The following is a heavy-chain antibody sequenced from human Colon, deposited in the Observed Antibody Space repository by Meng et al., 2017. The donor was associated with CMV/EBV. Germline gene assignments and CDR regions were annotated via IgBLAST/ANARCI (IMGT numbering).Heavy chain of an antibody. Sequence: ASVKVSCKASGCTGYYIHWVRQAPGRGREGMGWVNPNSGDTTYAQNFRGRVTRTRDTSDKTIDTELTRLTCDDTALYFCARAKLTGDSRYYGMAVWGQGAMVTVSS. CDR3: ARAKLTGDSRYYGMAV. V-gene: IGHV1-2*02. J-gene: IGHJ6*02. D-gene: IGHD3-3*01. CDR1: GCTGYY. CDR2: VNPNSGDT.